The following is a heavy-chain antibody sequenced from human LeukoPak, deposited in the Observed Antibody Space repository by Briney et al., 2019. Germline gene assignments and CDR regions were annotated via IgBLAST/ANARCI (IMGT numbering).Heavy chain of an antibody. Sequence: GGSLRLSCAASGFNFGSYSMTWVRQAPGKGLEWVSVMSADSATTFYADSVKGRFTTSRDNSKNTLYLQMNSLRAEDTAVYYCAKDSYNWNDGEDYWGQGSLVTVFS. V-gene: IGHV3-23*01. CDR2: MSADSATT. CDR1: GFNFGSYS. CDR3: AKDSYNWNDGEDY. D-gene: IGHD1-20*01. J-gene: IGHJ4*02.